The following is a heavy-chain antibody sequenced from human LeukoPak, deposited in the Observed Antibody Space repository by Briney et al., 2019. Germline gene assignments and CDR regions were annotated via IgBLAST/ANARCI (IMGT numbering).Heavy chain of an antibody. V-gene: IGHV3-23*01. CDR2: ISASGGGT. CDR1: GFTFSSYA. Sequence: GGSLRLSCAASGFTFSSYAMRWVRQAPGKGLEWVSSISASGGGTSYADSVKGRFTISRDNSKNTLFLHMNSLRAEDTAVYYCAKGSLACCSGGSCYPLDYWGQGILVTVSS. CDR3: AKGSLACCSGGSCYPLDY. D-gene: IGHD2-15*01. J-gene: IGHJ4*02.